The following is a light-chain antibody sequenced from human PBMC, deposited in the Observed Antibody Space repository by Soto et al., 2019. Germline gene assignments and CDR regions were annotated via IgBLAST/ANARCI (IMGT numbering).Light chain of an antibody. J-gene: IGKJ4*01. Sequence: DIQMTQSPSSLSAFVGDRVTITCRASQDIGNFLAWYQQKPGKVPKLLIYAASTLQSGVPSRFSGSGSGTDFTLTISSLQPEDVATYYCQKYNSAPRTFGGGTKVDIK. V-gene: IGKV1-27*01. CDR3: QKYNSAPRT. CDR2: AAS. CDR1: QDIGNF.